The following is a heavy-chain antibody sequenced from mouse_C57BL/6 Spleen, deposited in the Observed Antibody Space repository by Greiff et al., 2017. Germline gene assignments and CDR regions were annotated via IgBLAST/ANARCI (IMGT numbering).Heavy chain of an antibody. D-gene: IGHD2-4*01. V-gene: IGHV1-80*01. CDR1: GYAFSSYW. J-gene: IGHJ2*01. CDR3: ARRGYDYPYFDY. Sequence: QVQLKQSGAELVKPGASVKISCKASGYAFSSYWMNWVKQRPGQGLEWIGQIYPGDGDTNYNGKFKGKATLTADKSSRPAYMQLSSLTSEDSAVYFCARRGYDYPYFDYWGQGTTLTVSS. CDR2: IYPGDGDT.